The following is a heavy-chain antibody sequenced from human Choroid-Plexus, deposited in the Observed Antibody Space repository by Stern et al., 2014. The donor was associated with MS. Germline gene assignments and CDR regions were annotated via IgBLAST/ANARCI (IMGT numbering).Heavy chain of an antibody. Sequence: VQLVESGAEVKKPGASVKVSCKTSGYIFTGYYIHWVRQAPGQGLEWMAWINPNTGGTTYAQKFQGRVTMSRDTSISTAYVELSSLTSDDTAVYYCARDQRGITIFGVVTDYYYLGMDVWGQGTMVTVSS. CDR1: GYIFTGYY. CDR2: INPNTGGT. CDR3: ARDQRGITIFGVVTDYYYLGMDV. V-gene: IGHV1-2*02. J-gene: IGHJ6*02. D-gene: IGHD3-3*01.